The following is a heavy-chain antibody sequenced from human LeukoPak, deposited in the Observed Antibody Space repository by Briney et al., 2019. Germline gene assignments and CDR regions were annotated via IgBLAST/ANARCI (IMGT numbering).Heavy chain of an antibody. V-gene: IGHV3-20*04. Sequence: PGGSLRLSCAASGFTFDDYGLSWVRQAPGKGLEWVSTINWNGGSTGYADSVKGRFTISRDNAKNSLYLQMSSLRAEDTAFYYCARATVEAFDIWGQGTMVTVSS. CDR2: INWNGGST. J-gene: IGHJ3*02. CDR3: ARATVEAFDI. CDR1: GFTFDDYG. D-gene: IGHD4-17*01.